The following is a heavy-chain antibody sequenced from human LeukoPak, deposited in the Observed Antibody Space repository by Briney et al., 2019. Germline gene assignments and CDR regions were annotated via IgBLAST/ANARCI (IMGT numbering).Heavy chain of an antibody. D-gene: IGHD3-22*01. J-gene: IGHJ6*03. CDR3: ARDNYDSSGYPITEPYYYYYYMDV. Sequence: ASVKVSCKASGYTFTGYDMHWVRQAPGQGLEWMGWINPNSGGTNYAQKFQGRVTMTRDTSISTAYMELSRLRSDDTAVYYCARDNYDSSGYPITEPYYYYYYMDVWGKGTTVTVSS. CDR2: INPNSGGT. V-gene: IGHV1-2*02. CDR1: GYTFTGYD.